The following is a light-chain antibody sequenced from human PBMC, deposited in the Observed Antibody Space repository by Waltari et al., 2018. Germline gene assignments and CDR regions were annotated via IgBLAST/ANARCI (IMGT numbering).Light chain of an antibody. CDR1: RSVNMY. Sequence: SCRASRSVNMYLAWYQQRPVQAPRLLIYDTSNRATDIPARFSGSGSETDFSLTISSLEPEDFAVYYCQQRRNWPLTFGGGTKVEIK. V-gene: IGKV3-11*01. CDR2: DTS. CDR3: QQRRNWPLT. J-gene: IGKJ4*01.